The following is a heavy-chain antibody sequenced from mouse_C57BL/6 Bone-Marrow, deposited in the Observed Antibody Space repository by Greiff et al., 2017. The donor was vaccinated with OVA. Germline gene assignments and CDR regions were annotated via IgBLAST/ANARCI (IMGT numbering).Heavy chain of an antibody. J-gene: IGHJ1*03. CDR2: ISNLAYSI. Sequence: DVKLVESGGGLVQPGGSLKLSCAASGFTFSDYGMAWVRQAPRKGPEWVAFISNLAYSIYYADTVTGRFTISRENAKNTLYLEMSSLRSEDTAMYYCARAWYFDVWGTGTTVTVSS. CDR3: ARAWYFDV. CDR1: GFTFSDYG. V-gene: IGHV5-15*01.